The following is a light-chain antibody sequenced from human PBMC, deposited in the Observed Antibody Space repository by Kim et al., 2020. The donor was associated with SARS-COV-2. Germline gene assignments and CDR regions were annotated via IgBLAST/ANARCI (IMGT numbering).Light chain of an antibody. V-gene: IGLV4-69*01. CDR2: LNSDGSH. CDR1: NGHSSYA. CDR3: QTWGTGIRV. J-gene: IGLJ3*02. Sequence: ASVKLTCTLSNGHSSYAIAWHQQQPEKGPRYLMKLNSDGSHSKGDGIPDRFSGSSSGAERYLTISSLQSEDEADYYCQTWGTGIRVFGGGTKLTVL.